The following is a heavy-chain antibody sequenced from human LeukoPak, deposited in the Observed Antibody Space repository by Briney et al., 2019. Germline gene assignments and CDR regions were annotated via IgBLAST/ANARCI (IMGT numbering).Heavy chain of an antibody. CDR2: ITVNGGGI. CDR1: GFTINIYA. J-gene: IGHJ3*01. Sequence: GGSLRLSCAPSGFTINIYAMTWVRQAPGKGLEWVSSITVNGGGISYADSVKGRFTISRDNSKNTLYLQMNSLRAEDTPVYYCAKDPNGDYVGAFDGWDQGTRVTVSS. V-gene: IGHV3-23*01. CDR3: AKDPNGDYVGAFDG. D-gene: IGHD4-17*01.